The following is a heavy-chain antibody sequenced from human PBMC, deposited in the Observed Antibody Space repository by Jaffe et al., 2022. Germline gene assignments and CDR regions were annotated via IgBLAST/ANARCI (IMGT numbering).Heavy chain of an antibody. V-gene: IGHV3-48*03. J-gene: IGHJ4*02. Sequence: EVQLVESGGGLVQPGGSLRLSCAASGFTFSSYEMNWVRQAPGKGLEWVSYISSSGSTIYYADSVKGRFTISRDNAKNSLYLQMNSLRAEDTAVYYCARNYYDSSGYYSVAPFIDYWGQGTLVTVSS. CDR3: ARNYYDSSGYYSVAPFIDY. D-gene: IGHD3-22*01. CDR1: GFTFSSYE. CDR2: ISSSGSTI.